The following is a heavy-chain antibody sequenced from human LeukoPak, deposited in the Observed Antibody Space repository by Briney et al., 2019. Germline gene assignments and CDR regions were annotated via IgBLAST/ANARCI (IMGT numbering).Heavy chain of an antibody. CDR1: GGSISGYY. D-gene: IGHD1-20*01. CDR2: VYYSENT. V-gene: IGHV4-59*08. Sequence: SESLSLTCSVSGGSISGYYWSWIRQPPGKEREWIGCVYYSENTKYNPSLESRVTISLDTSKNQFSLWLNSVTTADTAVYFCTRRVAITGTPRAYFDYWGQGILVTVSS. CDR3: TRRVAITGTPRAYFDY. J-gene: IGHJ4*02.